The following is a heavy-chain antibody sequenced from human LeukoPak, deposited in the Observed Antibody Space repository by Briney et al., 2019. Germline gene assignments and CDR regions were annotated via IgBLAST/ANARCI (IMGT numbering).Heavy chain of an antibody. V-gene: IGHV3-30*03. CDR3: ARVTTIPAYDAFDI. CDR1: GFTFSSYG. CDR2: ISYDGSNK. J-gene: IGHJ3*02. Sequence: PGRSLRLSCAASGFTFSSYGMHWVRQAPGKGLEWVAVISYDGSNKYYADSVKGRFTISRDNSKSTLYLQMNGLRVEDTAVYYCARVTTIPAYDAFDIWGQGTVVTVSS. D-gene: IGHD4-17*01.